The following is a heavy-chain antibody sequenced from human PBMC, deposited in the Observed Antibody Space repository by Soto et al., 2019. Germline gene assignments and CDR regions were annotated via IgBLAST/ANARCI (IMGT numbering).Heavy chain of an antibody. J-gene: IGHJ5*02. CDR3: ARDLEVAVAGA. CDR1: GFTFSSYA. D-gene: IGHD6-19*01. CDR2: ISYDGSNK. Sequence: QVQLVESGGGVVQPGRSLRLSCAASGFTFSSYAMHWVRQAPGKGLEWGAVISYDGSNKYYADSVKGRFTSSRDNSKNTLYLQMNSLRPEDTAVYYCARDLEVAVAGAWGQGTLVTVSS. V-gene: IGHV3-30-3*01.